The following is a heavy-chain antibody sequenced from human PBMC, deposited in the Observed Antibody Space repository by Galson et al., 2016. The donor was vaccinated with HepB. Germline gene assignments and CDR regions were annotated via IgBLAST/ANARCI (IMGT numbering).Heavy chain of an antibody. J-gene: IGHJ4*02. CDR3: ARGDIVRGIFDY. V-gene: IGHV3-21*01. CDR2: ISSSSSYI. D-gene: IGHD5-12*01. Sequence: SLRLSCAASGFTFSSYSMNWVRQAPGKGLEWVSSISSSSSYIYYADSVKGRFTISRDNAKNSLYLQMNSLRAEDTAVYYSARGDIVRGIFDYWGQGTLVTVSS. CDR1: GFTFSSYS.